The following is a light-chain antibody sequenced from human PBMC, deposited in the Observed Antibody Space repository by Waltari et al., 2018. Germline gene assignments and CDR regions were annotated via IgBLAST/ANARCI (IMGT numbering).Light chain of an antibody. V-gene: IGLV2-14*01. J-gene: IGLJ3*02. CDR1: RSDVGGYNY. CDR3: CSFTSRSTWV. CDR2: DVS. Sequence: QSALTQPASVSGSPGQSITISCTGTRSDVGGYNYVSWYQQHPGKGPKLLIFDVSNRPSGVSNRFSGSKSGNTASLTLSGLQAEDESDYYCCSFTSRSTWVFGGGTKLTVL.